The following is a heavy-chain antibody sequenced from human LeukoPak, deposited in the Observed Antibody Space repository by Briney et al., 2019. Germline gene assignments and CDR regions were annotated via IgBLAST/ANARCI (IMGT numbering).Heavy chain of an antibody. CDR3: AREAQVFAFDI. D-gene: IGHD2-8*01. CDR2: IYYSGST. Sequence: SETLSLTCTVSGGSISSGDYYWSWIRQPPGKGLEWIGYIYYSGSTYYNPSLKSRVTISVDTSKNQFSLKLSSVTAADTAVYYCAREAQVFAFDIWGQGTMVTVSS. J-gene: IGHJ3*02. V-gene: IGHV4-30-4*01. CDR1: GGSISSGDYY.